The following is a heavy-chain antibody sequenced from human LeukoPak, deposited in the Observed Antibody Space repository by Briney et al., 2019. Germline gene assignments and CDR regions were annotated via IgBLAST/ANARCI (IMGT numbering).Heavy chain of an antibody. V-gene: IGHV1-69*04. CDR2: IIPILGIA. Sequence: GSSVKVSCKASGGTFSSYAISWVRQAPGQGLEWMGRIIPILGIANYAQKFQGRVTITADKSTGTAYMELSSLRSEDTAVYYCAHLEEIVVVNGGYWGQGTLVTVSS. D-gene: IGHD3-22*01. CDR3: AHLEEIVVVNGGY. CDR1: GGTFSSYA. J-gene: IGHJ4*02.